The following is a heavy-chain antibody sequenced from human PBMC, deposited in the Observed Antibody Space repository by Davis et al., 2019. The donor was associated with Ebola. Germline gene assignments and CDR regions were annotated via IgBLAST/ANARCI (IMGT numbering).Heavy chain of an antibody. Sequence: ASVKVSCKASGNTFISYDINWVRQATGQGLEWMGWMNPNSGNTGNAQKFQGRVTMTMNTSISTAYMELSSLRSEDTAVYYCARPPHNYDSSTDIIDPWGQGTLVTVSS. CDR2: MNPNSGNT. CDR1: GNTFISYD. J-gene: IGHJ5*02. D-gene: IGHD3-22*01. V-gene: IGHV1-8*01. CDR3: ARPPHNYDSSTDIIDP.